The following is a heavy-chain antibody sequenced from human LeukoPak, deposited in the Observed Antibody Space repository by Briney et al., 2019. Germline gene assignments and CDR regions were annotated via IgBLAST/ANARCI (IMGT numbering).Heavy chain of an antibody. J-gene: IGHJ4*02. CDR1: GFTFDDYA. D-gene: IGHD6-13*01. V-gene: IGHV3-9*03. CDR3: AKDTGSSWYYFDY. Sequence: GRSLRLSXAASGFTFDDYAMHWVRQAPGKGLEWVSGISWNSGSIGYADSVKGRFTISRDNAKNSLYLQMNSLRAEDMALYYCAKDTGSSWYYFDYWGQGTLVTVSS. CDR2: ISWNSGSI.